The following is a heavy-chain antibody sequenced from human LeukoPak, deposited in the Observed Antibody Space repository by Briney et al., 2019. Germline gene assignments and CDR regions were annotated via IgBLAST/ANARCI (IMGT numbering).Heavy chain of an antibody. J-gene: IGHJ4*02. CDR1: GFTFSDYY. V-gene: IGHV3-11*01. Sequence: GGSLRLSCAASGFTFSDYYMSWIRQAPGKGLEWVSYISSSGSTIYYADSVKGRFTISRDNAKNSLYLQMNSLRAEDTAVYYCARVRPYSSGWYEDLKPSYFDYWGQGTLVTVSS. CDR3: ARVRPYSSGWYEDLKPSYFDY. D-gene: IGHD6-19*01. CDR2: ISSSGSTI.